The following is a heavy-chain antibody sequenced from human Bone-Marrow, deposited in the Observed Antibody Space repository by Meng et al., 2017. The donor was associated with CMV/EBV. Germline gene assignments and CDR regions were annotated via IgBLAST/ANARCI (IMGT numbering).Heavy chain of an antibody. CDR3: ARSLRSAPTYGY. Sequence: SESLSLTCAAYGGSFSGYYRSWIRQPPGKGLEWIGEINHSGSTNYNPSLKSRVTISVDTSKNKFFLKLSSVTAADTAVYYCARSLRSAPTYGYCGQGTLVTVSS. V-gene: IGHV4-34*01. CDR1: GGSFSGYY. D-gene: IGHD2-15*01. CDR2: INHSGST. J-gene: IGHJ4*02.